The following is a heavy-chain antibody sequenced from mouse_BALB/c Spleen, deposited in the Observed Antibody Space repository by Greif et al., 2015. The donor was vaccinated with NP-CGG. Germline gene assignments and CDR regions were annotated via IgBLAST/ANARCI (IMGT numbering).Heavy chain of an antibody. D-gene: IGHD1-1*01. J-gene: IGHJ2*01. V-gene: IGHV2-2*02. Sequence: QVQLQQSGPGLVQPSQSLSITCTVSGFSLTSYGVHWVRQSPGKGLEWLGVIWRGGSTDYNAAFISRLSISKDNSKSQVFFKMNSLQANDTAIYYCASHYYGSSSYYFDYWGQGTTLTVSS. CDR3: ASHYYGSSSYYFDY. CDR2: IWRGGST. CDR1: GFSLTSYG.